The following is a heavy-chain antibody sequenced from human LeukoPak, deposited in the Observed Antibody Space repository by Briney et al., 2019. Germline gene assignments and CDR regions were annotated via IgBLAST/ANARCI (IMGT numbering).Heavy chain of an antibody. V-gene: IGHV4-34*01. CDR3: ARGSETYDYDSSGYPVYYYYMDV. J-gene: IGHJ6*03. Sequence: KPSETLSLTCAVYGGTFSNYYWNWIRQLPGKGLEWIGEINHSGSTNYNPSLRSRVTLLVDTSKNQFSLKLTSVTAADTAVYYCARGSETYDYDSSGYPVYYYYMDVWDKGTTDTVSS. D-gene: IGHD3-22*01. CDR2: INHSGST. CDR1: GGTFSNYY.